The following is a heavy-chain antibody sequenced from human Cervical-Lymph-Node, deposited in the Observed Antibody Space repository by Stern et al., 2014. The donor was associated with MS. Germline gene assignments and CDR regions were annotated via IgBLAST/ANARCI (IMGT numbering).Heavy chain of an antibody. V-gene: IGHV2-5*02. D-gene: IGHD3-10*01. CDR3: AHSSYYFHSGSRYYFYYYGMDV. CDR2: IYWDDHK. CDR1: GFSLSTSGVG. Sequence: QITLKESGPTLVKPTQTLTLTCTFSGFSLSTSGVGVAWIRQPPGKALEGLALIYWDDHKRYSPSLQSRLNITKDTSKNQVVFTMTNMDPVDTATYFCAHSSYYFHSGSRYYFYYYGMDVWGQGTTVTVSS. J-gene: IGHJ6*02.